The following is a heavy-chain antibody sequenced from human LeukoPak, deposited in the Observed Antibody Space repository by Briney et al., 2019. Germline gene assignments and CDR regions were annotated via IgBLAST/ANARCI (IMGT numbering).Heavy chain of an antibody. CDR2: INPNSGGT. V-gene: IGHV1-2*02. Sequence: ASVKVSCKASGYTFTGYYMHWVRQAPGQGLEWMGWINPNSGGTNYAQKFQGRVTMTRDTSISTAYMELSRLRSDDTAVYYCARVYGDYSTGLTFDIWGQGTMVPVSS. D-gene: IGHD4-17*01. CDR1: GYTFTGYY. CDR3: ARVYGDYSTGLTFDI. J-gene: IGHJ3*02.